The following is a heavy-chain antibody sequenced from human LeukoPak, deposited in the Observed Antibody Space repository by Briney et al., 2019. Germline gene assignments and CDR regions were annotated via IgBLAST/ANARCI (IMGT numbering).Heavy chain of an antibody. CDR3: ARDTELAVSGTFALHPKFDY. CDR2: INPNSGGT. V-gene: IGHV1-2*02. D-gene: IGHD6-19*01. CDR1: GYTFTGYY. J-gene: IGHJ4*02. Sequence: ASVKISCKASGYTFTGYYMHWVRQAPGQGLEWMGWINPNSGGTNYAQRFQGRVTMTRDTSISTAYMELSRLRSDGTAVYYCARDTELAVSGTFALHPKFDYWGQGTLVTVSS.